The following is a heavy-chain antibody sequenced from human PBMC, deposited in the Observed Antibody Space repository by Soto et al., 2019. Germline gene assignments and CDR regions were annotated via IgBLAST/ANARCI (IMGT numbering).Heavy chain of an antibody. CDR1: GGTFSSYA. CDR3: ARGPTRYSGSASSSVYGMDV. D-gene: IGHD3-10*01. Sequence: ASVKVSCKASGGTFSSYAISWVRQAPGQGLEWMGGIIPIFGTANYAQKFQGRVTITADKSTSTAYMELSSLRSEDTAVYYCARGPTRYSGSASSSVYGMDVWGQGTTVTVSS. J-gene: IGHJ6*02. V-gene: IGHV1-69*06. CDR2: IIPIFGTA.